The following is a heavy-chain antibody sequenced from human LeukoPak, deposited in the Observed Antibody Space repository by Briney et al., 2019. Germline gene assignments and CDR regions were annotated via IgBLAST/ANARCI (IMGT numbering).Heavy chain of an antibody. D-gene: IGHD3-3*01. CDR2: INPNSGGT. CDR3: ARALTSPVLRFLEWPSYYYYYGMDV. Sequence: ASVKVSCKASGYTFTGYYMHWVRQAPGQGLEWMGRINPNSGGTNYAQKFQGRVTMTRDTSISTAYMELSRLRSGDTAVYYCARALTSPVLRFLEWPSYYYYYGMDVWGQGTTVTVPS. CDR1: GYTFTGYY. J-gene: IGHJ6*02. V-gene: IGHV1-2*06.